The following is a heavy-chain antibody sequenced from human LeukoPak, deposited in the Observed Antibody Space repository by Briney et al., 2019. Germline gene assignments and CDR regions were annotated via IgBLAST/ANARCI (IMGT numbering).Heavy chain of an antibody. CDR3: ARGGHVWGSYRYKVDY. CDR2: INTNTGSP. D-gene: IGHD3-16*02. CDR1: GYTFTSYA. J-gene: IGHJ4*02. Sequence: ASVKVSCKASGYTFTSYAMNWVRQAPGQGLEWVGWINTNTGSPTYAQGFTGRFVFSLDTSVSTAYLQISSLKAEDTAVYYCARGGHVWGSYRYKVDYWGQGTLVTVSS. V-gene: IGHV7-4-1*02.